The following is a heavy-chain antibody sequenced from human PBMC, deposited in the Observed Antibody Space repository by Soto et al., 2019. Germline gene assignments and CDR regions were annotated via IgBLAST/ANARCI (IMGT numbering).Heavy chain of an antibody. CDR1: GGSFSGYY. J-gene: IGHJ6*03. CDR3: ARGVIAAAGTRLGYYYYYMDV. Sequence: QVQLQQWGAGLLKPSETLSLTCAVYGGSFSGYYWSWIRRPPGKGLEWIGEINHSGSTNYNPSLKSRVTISVDTSKNQFSLKLSSVTAADTAVYYCARGVIAAAGTRLGYYYYYMDVWGKGTTVTVSS. D-gene: IGHD6-13*01. V-gene: IGHV4-34*01. CDR2: INHSGST.